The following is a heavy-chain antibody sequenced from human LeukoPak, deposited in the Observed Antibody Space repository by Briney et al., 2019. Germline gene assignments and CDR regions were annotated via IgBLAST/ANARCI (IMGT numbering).Heavy chain of an antibody. CDR3: ARRAGAYTHPYDY. J-gene: IGHJ4*02. V-gene: IGHV3-30*02. CDR2: IHHDGSNK. CDR1: GFTFSSYG. Sequence: GGSLRLSCAASGFTFSSYGMHWVRQAPGKGLDWVAFIHHDGSNKYYADSVRGRFTISRDNSKNTLYLQMNSLRAEDTAVYYCARRAGAYTHPYDYWGQGTLVTVS. D-gene: IGHD3-16*01.